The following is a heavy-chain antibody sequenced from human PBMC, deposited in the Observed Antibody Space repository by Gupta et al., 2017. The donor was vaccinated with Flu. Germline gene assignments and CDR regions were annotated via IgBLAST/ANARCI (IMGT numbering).Heavy chain of an antibody. CDR1: GGTFSSYA. CDR3: ARNLGSSTRHSEYYFDY. V-gene: IGHV1-69*01. D-gene: IGHD2-2*01. Sequence: QVQLVQSGAAVKKPGSSVKVSCKASGGTFSSYAISLVRQAPGQGLEWMVGIIPIFGTANYAQKFQGRVTITADESTSTAYMELSSLRSEDTAVYYCARNLGSSTRHSEYYFDYWGQGTLVTVSS. CDR2: IIPIFGTA. J-gene: IGHJ4*02.